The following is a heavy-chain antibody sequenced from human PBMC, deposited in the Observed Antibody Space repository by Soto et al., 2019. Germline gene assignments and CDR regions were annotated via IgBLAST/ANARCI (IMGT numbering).Heavy chain of an antibody. Sequence: PVGSLRVACADTGFTLSNYAMSWVRQAPVKVMEWVSLISASGGSTYYAVSLKVRVTVSRDNSKNTLYLQLNSLGAEDTAVYYCAKGDSYFDPWVQGTLVTV. CDR3: AKGDSYFDP. CDR2: ISASGGST. V-gene: IGHV3-23*01. CDR1: GFTLSNYA. J-gene: IGHJ5*02.